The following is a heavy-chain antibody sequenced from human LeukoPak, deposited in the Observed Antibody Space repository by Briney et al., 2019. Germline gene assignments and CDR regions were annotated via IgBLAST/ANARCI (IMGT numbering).Heavy chain of an antibody. V-gene: IGHV1-69*13. CDR1: GGTFSSYA. J-gene: IGHJ5*02. CDR3: ARAGVVGARANWFDP. CDR2: IIPIFGTA. D-gene: IGHD1-26*01. Sequence: ASVKVSCKASGGTFSSYAISWVRQAPGQGLEWMGGIIPIFGTANYAQKFQGRVTITADESTSTAYMELSSLRSEDTAVYYCARAGVVGARANWFDPWGQGTLVTVSS.